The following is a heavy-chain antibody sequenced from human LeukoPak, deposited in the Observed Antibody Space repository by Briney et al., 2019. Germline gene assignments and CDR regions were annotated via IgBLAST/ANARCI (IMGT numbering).Heavy chain of an antibody. CDR1: GYSFTSYW. D-gene: IGHD3-3*01. CDR3: ARQYYDFWSGTYYYYYYMDV. V-gene: IGHV5-51*01. Sequence: GESLKISCKGSGYSFTSYWIGWVRQMPGKGLEWMGIIYPGNSDTRYSPSFQGQVTISADKSISTAYLQWSSLKASDTAMYYCARQYYDFWSGTYYYYYYMDVWGKGTTVTVSS. J-gene: IGHJ6*03. CDR2: IYPGNSDT.